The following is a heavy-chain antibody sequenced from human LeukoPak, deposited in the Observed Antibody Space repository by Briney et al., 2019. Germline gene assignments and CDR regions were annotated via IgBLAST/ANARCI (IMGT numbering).Heavy chain of an antibody. CDR3: VKDIFRGTYLGFDY. J-gene: IGHJ4*02. CDR2: ISWNSRSI. CDR1: GFTFDDYA. Sequence: GGSLRLSCTASGFTFDDYAMHWVRQVPGKGLDWVSSISWNSRSIDYADSVKGRFIVSRDNAQNSVSLQMNSLRPEDTAFYYCVKDIFRGTYLGFDYWGQGTLVTVSS. V-gene: IGHV3-9*01. D-gene: IGHD1-26*01.